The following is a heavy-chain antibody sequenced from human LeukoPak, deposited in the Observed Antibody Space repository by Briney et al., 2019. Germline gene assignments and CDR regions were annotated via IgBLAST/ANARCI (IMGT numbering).Heavy chain of an antibody. Sequence: GSSAKVSCKASGGTFSSYAISWVRQAPGQGLEWMGRIIPIFGTANYAQKFQGRVTITTDESTSTAYMELSSLRSEDTAVYCCARDGYSSSWYGSYWFDPWGQGTLVTVSS. CDR2: IIPIFGTA. CDR3: ARDGYSSSWYGSYWFDP. J-gene: IGHJ5*02. CDR1: GGTFSSYA. V-gene: IGHV1-69*05. D-gene: IGHD6-13*01.